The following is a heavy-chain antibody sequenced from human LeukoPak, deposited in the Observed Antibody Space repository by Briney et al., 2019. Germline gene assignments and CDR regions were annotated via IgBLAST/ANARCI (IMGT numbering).Heavy chain of an antibody. J-gene: IGHJ4*02. CDR1: GGSIRSYY. V-gene: IGHV4-59*01. Sequence: PSETLSLTCTVSGGSIRSYYWSWIRQPPGKGLEWIGYIYDSGSTNYNPSLKSRVTISVDTSKNQFSLKLSSVTAADTAVYYCARTKSGWYYSDYWGQGTLVSVSS. CDR2: IYDSGST. CDR3: ARTKSGWYYSDY. D-gene: IGHD6-19*01.